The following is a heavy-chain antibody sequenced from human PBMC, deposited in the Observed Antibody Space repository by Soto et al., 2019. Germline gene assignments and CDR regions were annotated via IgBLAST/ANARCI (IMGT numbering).Heavy chain of an antibody. D-gene: IGHD6-13*01. CDR3: AKDTAAAGTNDY. CDR1: GFTFSSYG. V-gene: IGHV3-30*18. CDR2: ISYDGSNK. J-gene: IGHJ4*02. Sequence: QVQLVESGGGVVQPGRSLRLSCAASGFTFSSYGMHWVRQAPGKGLEWVAVISYDGSNKYYADSVKGRFTISRDNSKNTLYLQMNSLRAEDTAVYYCAKDTAAAGTNDYWGQGTLVTVSS.